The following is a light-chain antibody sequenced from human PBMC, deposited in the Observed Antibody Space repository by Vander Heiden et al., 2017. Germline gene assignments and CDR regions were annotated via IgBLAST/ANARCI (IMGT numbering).Light chain of an antibody. J-gene: IGKJ1*01. CDR1: QSVLYSSKRQNY. Sequence: DIVMTQSPDSLAVSLGERATINCKSSQSVLYSSKRQNYLAWYQQKPGQPPRLLIYWASTRESGVPDRFSGSGSGTDFTLTISSLQAEDVAVYYCQQYYSTPRTFGQGTKVEIK. V-gene: IGKV4-1*01. CDR2: WAS. CDR3: QQYYSTPRT.